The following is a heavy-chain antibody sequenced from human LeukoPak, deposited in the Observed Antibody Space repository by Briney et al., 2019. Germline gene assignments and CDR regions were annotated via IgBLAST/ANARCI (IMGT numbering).Heavy chain of an antibody. Sequence: TSETLSLACTVSGCSISSGGYYWSWIRQHPGKGLEWIGYIYYSGSTYYNPSLNSRVTISVDTSKNQFSLKLSSVTAADTAVYYCARAPYGSGNTLFDYWGQGTLVTVYS. CDR3: ARAPYGSGNTLFDY. V-gene: IGHV4-31*03. J-gene: IGHJ4*02. CDR1: GCSISSGGYY. CDR2: IYYSGST. D-gene: IGHD3-10*01.